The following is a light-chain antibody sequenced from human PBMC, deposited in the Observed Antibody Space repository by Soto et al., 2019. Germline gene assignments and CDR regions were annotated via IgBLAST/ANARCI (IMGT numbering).Light chain of an antibody. V-gene: IGKV3-20*01. Sequence: EIVLTQSPGTLSLSPGERATLSCRASQSVRSNFLAWYQQKPGQAPRLLIYGASNRATGIPDRFSGSGSGTDFTLTITRLEPEDFPRYYCQRYDRLRTLGQGTKVDIK. CDR1: QSVRSNF. CDR2: GAS. CDR3: QRYDRLRT. J-gene: IGKJ1*01.